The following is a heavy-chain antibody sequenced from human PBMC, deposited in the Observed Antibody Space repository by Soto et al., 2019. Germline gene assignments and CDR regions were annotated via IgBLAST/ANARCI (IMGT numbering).Heavy chain of an antibody. J-gene: IGHJ4*02. Sequence: GGSLRLSCAASGFTVSSNYMSWVRQAPGKGLEWVSIIYSGGSTYYADSVKGRYTNSRDNSKNTLYHQMNSLRAEDTAVYYCARESIVGATNTFDYWGQGTLVTSPQ. CDR1: GFTVSSNY. CDR3: ARESIVGATNTFDY. D-gene: IGHD1-26*01. CDR2: IYSGGST. V-gene: IGHV3-66*01.